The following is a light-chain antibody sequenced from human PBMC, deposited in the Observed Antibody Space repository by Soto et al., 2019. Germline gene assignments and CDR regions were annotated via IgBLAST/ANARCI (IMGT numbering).Light chain of an antibody. CDR1: EGISSTY. CDR2: RAS. J-gene: IGKJ1*01. V-gene: IGKV3-20*01. CDR3: QQFGGYSRT. Sequence: ESVLMQSPGTLSLSPGERSTLSCMAIEGISSTYLAWYQQKAGQAPRLLMYRASFRATGIPERFSGSGSGTDFTLTITRLEPEDFEVYYCQQFGGYSRTFGQGTKVDNK.